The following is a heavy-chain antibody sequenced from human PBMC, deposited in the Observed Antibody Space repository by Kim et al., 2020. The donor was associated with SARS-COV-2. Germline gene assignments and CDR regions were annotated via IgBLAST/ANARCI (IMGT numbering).Heavy chain of an antibody. CDR1: GFTFINYW. V-gene: IGHV5-51*01. CDR3: ARRGFCTDGGCYSGGWLDP. D-gene: IGHD2-15*01. J-gene: IGHJ5*02. CDR2: IFPGDSDT. Sequence: GESLKISCKGSGFTFINYWIGWVRQMPGKGLEWMGIIFPGDSDTRYSPSFQGQVTISADKSLSTAYLQWSSLKASDTAIYYCARRGFCTDGGCYSGGWLDPWGQGTLVTVSS.